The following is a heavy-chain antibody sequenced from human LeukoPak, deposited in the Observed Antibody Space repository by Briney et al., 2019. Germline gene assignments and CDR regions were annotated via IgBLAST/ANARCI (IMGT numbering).Heavy chain of an antibody. CDR1: GFTFSSYG. Sequence: GGSLRLSCAASGFTFSSYGMHWVRQAPGKGLEWVAVISYDGSNKYYADSVKGRFTISRDNSKNTLYLQMNSLRAEDTAVYYCAKEGDYYDSSGYQYYFDYWGQGTLVTVSS. CDR2: ISYDGSNK. CDR3: AKEGDYYDSSGYQYYFDY. J-gene: IGHJ4*02. V-gene: IGHV3-30*18. D-gene: IGHD3-22*01.